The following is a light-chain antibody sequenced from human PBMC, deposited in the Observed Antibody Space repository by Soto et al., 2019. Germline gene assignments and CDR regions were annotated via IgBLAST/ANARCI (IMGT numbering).Light chain of an antibody. V-gene: IGLV2-8*01. CDR3: RSYAGSNNYV. CDR2: EVS. CDR1: SSDVGGYNY. Sequence: QSALTQPPSASGSPGQSVTISCTGTSSDVGGYNYVSWYQQHPGKAPKLMIYEVSKRTSGVPDRFSGSKSGNTASLTVSGLQAEDEADYYCRSYAGSNNYVFGTGTKLTVL. J-gene: IGLJ1*01.